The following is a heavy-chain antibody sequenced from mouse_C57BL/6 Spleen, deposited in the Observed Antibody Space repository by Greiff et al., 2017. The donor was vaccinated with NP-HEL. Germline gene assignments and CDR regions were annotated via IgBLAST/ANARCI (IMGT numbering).Heavy chain of an antibody. Sequence: QVQLKESGAELVKPGASVKISCTASGYAFSSYWMNWVKQRPGKGLEWIGQIYPGDGDTTYNGKFKGKATLTADTSSSTAYMQLSSLASEDSAVYFCARINYGSSYGYAMDYWGQGTSVTVSS. CDR2: IYPGDGDT. D-gene: IGHD1-1*01. CDR3: ARINYGSSYGYAMDY. V-gene: IGHV1-80*01. CDR1: GYAFSSYW. J-gene: IGHJ4*01.